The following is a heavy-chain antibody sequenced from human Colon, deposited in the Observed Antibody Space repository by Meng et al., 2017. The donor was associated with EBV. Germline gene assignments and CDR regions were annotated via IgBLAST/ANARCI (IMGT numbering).Heavy chain of an antibody. CDR3: ARNGDYNPGLY. D-gene: IGHD4-17*01. J-gene: IGHJ4*02. V-gene: IGHV4-4*02. Sequence: GQLQEPGPGLVKPSGTLSLTCAVSGDSISNNWWSWVRQPPGKGLEWIGEIYHSGTTNYNPSLRSRVTISVDKSKNQFSLQLTSVTAADTAVYYCARNGDYNPGLYWGQGTLVTVSS. CDR2: IYHSGTT. CDR1: GDSISNNW.